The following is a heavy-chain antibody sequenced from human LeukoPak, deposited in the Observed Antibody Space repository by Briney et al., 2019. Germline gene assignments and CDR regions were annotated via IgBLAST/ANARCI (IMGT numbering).Heavy chain of an antibody. J-gene: IGHJ4*02. Sequence: GASVKVSCKASGGTFSSFGISWVRQAPGQGLEWMGWISAYNGYTNYAQKLQGRVTMTTDTSTSTAYMELKSLRSDDTAVFYCARGSPPRRNYDTSGYYSYYFDYWGQGTLVTVSS. CDR1: GGTFSSFG. D-gene: IGHD3-22*01. V-gene: IGHV1-18*01. CDR2: ISAYNGYT. CDR3: ARGSPPRRNYDTSGYYSYYFDY.